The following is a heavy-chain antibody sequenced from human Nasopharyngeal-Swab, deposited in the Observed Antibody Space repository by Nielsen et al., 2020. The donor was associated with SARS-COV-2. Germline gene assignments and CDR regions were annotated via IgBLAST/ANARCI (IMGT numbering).Heavy chain of an antibody. Sequence: RQAPGKGLEWIGSIYYSGSTYYNPSLKSRVTISVDTSKNKFSLKLSSVTAADTAVYYCATASGYSYGLDFDYWGQGTLVTVSS. J-gene: IGHJ4*02. CDR2: IYYSGST. V-gene: IGHV4-39*01. D-gene: IGHD5-18*01. CDR3: ATASGYSYGLDFDY.